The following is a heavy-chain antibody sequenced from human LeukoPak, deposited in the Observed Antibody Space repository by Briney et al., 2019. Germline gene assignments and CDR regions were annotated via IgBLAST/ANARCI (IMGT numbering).Heavy chain of an antibody. CDR1: GFTFSNYG. CDR3: ARVRGSYYFDY. CDR2: ISSNGGST. D-gene: IGHD1-26*01. V-gene: IGHV3-64*01. Sequence: GGSLRLSCAASGFTFSNYGIYRVRQAPGKGLEYVSAISSNGGSTYYANSVKGRFTISRDNSKNTLYLQMGSLRAEDMAVYYCARVRGSYYFDYWGQGTLVTVSS. J-gene: IGHJ4*02.